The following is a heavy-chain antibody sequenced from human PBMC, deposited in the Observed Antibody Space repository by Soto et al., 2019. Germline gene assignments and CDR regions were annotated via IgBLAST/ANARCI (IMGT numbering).Heavy chain of an antibody. V-gene: IGHV3-23*01. CDR3: ATNLLAVRLQDTFDP. J-gene: IGHJ5*02. CDR2: LSDSVGTT. Sequence: GGSLRLSCAVSGFSFGTYTMNWVRQAPGMGLEWVSGLSDSVGTTHYAYSVKGRFTISRDNSKNTLYLHMNSLRAEDTAVYYCATNLLAVRLQDTFDPWGHGTLVTVSS. D-gene: IGHD6-19*01. CDR1: GFSFGTYT.